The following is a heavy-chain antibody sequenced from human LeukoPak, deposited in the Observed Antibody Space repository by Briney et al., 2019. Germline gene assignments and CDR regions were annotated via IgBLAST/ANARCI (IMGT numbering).Heavy chain of an antibody. D-gene: IGHD5-18*01. Sequence: SETLSLTCAVYGGSFSGYYWSWIRQPPGKGLEWIGEINQSGNTNYNPSLKSRVTISVDTSKNQFSLKLSSVTAADTAVYYCAGGYSYGSTYYYMDVWGKGTTVTISS. CDR2: INQSGNT. CDR3: AGGYSYGSTYYYMDV. J-gene: IGHJ6*03. V-gene: IGHV4-34*01. CDR1: GGSFSGYY.